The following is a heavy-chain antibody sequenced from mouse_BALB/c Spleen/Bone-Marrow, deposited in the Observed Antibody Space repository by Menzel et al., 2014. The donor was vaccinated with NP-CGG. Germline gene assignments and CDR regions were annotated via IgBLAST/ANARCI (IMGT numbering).Heavy chain of an antibody. Sequence: DVMLVESGGGLVKPGGSLKHSCAASGFTFSSYTMSWVRQTPEKRLEWVATISSGGSYTYYPDSVKGRFTISRDNAKNTLYLQMSSLKSEDTAMYYCTREDTNWDFDYWGQGTTLTVSS. V-gene: IGHV5-6-4*01. CDR3: TREDTNWDFDY. CDR2: ISSGGSYT. J-gene: IGHJ2*01. D-gene: IGHD4-1*01. CDR1: GFTFSSYT.